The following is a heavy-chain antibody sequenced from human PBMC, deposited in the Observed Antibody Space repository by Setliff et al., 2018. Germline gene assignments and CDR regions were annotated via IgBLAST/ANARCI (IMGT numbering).Heavy chain of an antibody. J-gene: IGHJ5*01. CDR1: GFTFSRYA. Sequence: GGSLRLSCAASGFTFSRYAMNWVRQTPGKGLEWVSYISASSANIQYADSVRGRFTVSRDNARNSLYLQMNSLRGDDAAVYYCARSPGWIPWFDSWGQGTLVTVSS. V-gene: IGHV3-48*01. D-gene: IGHD5-18*01. CDR3: ARSPGWIPWFDS. CDR2: ISASSANI.